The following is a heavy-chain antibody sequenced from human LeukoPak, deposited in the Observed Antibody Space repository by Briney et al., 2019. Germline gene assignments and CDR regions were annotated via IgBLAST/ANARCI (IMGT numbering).Heavy chain of an antibody. V-gene: IGHV1-18*01. CDR3: ARANTGYSSGWYLTGPYYFDY. D-gene: IGHD6-19*01. CDR1: GYTFTSYG. CDR2: ISAYNGNT. J-gene: IGHJ4*02. Sequence: ASVKVSCKASGYTFTSYGISWVRQAPGQGLEWMGWISAYNGNTNYAQKLQGRVTMTTDTSTSTAYMELRSLRSDDTAVYYCARANTGYSSGWYLTGPYYFDYWGQGTLVTVSS.